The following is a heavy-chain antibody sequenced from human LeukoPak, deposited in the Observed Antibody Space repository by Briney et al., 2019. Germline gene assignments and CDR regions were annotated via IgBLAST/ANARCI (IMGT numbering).Heavy chain of an antibody. V-gene: IGHV3-30*07. J-gene: IGHJ4*02. CDR1: GFTFSSYA. CDR3: AREDSILTGYYPN. D-gene: IGHD3-9*01. CDR2: MSYDGSNK. Sequence: GRSLRLSCAASGFTFSSYAMHWVRQAPGKGLEWVAAMSYDGSNKYYADSVKGRFTISRDNSKNTLYLQMNSLRAEDTAVYYCAREDSILTGYYPNWGQGTLVTVSS.